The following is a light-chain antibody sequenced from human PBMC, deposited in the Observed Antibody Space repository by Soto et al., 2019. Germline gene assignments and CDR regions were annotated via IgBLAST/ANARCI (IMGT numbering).Light chain of an antibody. V-gene: IGKV3-20*01. CDR2: GAS. CDR3: QQYCSSPPRT. CDR1: QSVSSSY. J-gene: IGKJ1*01. Sequence: EIVLTQSPGTLSLSPGERATLSCRASQSVSSSYLAWYQQKPGQAPRLLIYGASSRATGIPDRFSGSGSGTDFTLTISRLEPEDFAVYYCQQYCSSPPRTFGQGTKVEIK.